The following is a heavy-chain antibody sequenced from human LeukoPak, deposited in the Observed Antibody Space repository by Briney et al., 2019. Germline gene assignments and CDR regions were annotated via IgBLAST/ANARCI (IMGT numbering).Heavy chain of an antibody. V-gene: IGHV1-69*04. Sequence: SVKVSCKASGGTFSSYAISWARQAPGQGLEWMGRIIPIFGIANYAQKFQGRVTITADKSTSTAYMELSSLRSEDTAVYYCARGQKEYSSSSATQRFDPWGQGTLVTVSS. CDR1: GGTFSSYA. CDR3: ARGQKEYSSSSATQRFDP. J-gene: IGHJ5*02. D-gene: IGHD6-6*01. CDR2: IIPIFGIA.